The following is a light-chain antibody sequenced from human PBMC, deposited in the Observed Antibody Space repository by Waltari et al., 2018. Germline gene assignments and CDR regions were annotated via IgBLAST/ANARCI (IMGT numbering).Light chain of an antibody. CDR3: CSYAGTWL. V-gene: IGLV2-23*01. J-gene: IGLJ3*02. CDR1: NNDVWTYDL. CDR2: QGT. Sequence: SALTQPAPMSAPPGQSLTISCTATNNDVWTYDLVSWYQQHPGRAPQRLIFQGTKRPSEVSGRFSGSKSADTASLTISGLQPEDEADYYCCSYAGTWLFGGGTKVTVL.